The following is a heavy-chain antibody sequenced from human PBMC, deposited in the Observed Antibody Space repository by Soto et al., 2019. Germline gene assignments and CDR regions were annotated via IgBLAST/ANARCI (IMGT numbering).Heavy chain of an antibody. Sequence: QVQLVQSGAEVKKPGASVKVSCKASGYTFTSYGISWVRQAPGQGLEWMGWISAYNGNTNYAQKRQGXGXXXTXXSTSTAYMELRSLRSDDTAVYYCARDYPRGGYNHYWGQGTLVTVSS. V-gene: IGHV1-18*01. J-gene: IGHJ4*02. CDR3: ARDYPRGGYNHY. CDR2: ISAYNGNT. D-gene: IGHD5-12*01. CDR1: GYTFTSYG.